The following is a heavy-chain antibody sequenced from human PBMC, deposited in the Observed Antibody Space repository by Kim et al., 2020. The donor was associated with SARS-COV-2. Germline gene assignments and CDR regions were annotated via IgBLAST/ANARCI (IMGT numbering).Heavy chain of an antibody. J-gene: IGHJ6*02. D-gene: IGHD6-19*01. CDR1: GFTFSNAW. Sequence: GGSLRLSCAASGFTFSNAWMSWVRQAPGKGLEWVGRIKSKTDGGTTDYAAPVKGRFTISRDDSKNTLYLKMNSLKTEDTAVYYCTTSVAGTINYYYYGMDVWGQGTTVTVSS. CDR3: TTSVAGTINYYYYGMDV. CDR2: IKSKTDGGTT. V-gene: IGHV3-15*01.